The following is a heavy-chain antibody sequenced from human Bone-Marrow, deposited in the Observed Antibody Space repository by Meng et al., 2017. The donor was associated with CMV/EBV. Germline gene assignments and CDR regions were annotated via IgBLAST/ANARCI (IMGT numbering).Heavy chain of an antibody. V-gene: IGHV3-7*01. CDR3: VSTSGQ. CDR1: GFTFTNYW. D-gene: IGHD3-16*01. CDR2: VNQDGRDE. Sequence: GESLKISCVASGFTFTNYWMMWLRQAPGKGLERVATVNQDGRDEFYLDSVKGRFTTSADKAKSSVFLQMNSLRAEDTAVYYCVSTSGQWGQGALFTVSS. J-gene: IGHJ4*02.